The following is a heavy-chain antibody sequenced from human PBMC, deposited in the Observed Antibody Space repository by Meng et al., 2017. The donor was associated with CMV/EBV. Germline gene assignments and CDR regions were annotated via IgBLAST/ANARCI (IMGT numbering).Heavy chain of an antibody. J-gene: IGHJ5*02. CDR1: SGDYF. CDR2: IYYSGTT. CDR3: ARVVRDDFWSGYYRGGWFDP. D-gene: IGHD3-3*01. V-gene: IGHV4-30-4*08. Sequence: SGDYFWSWIRQPPGKGLEWIGYIYYSGTTYSSPSLKSRVTISVDTSKNQFSLKLSSVTAADTAVYYCARVVRDDFWSGYYRGGWFDPWGQGTLVTVSS.